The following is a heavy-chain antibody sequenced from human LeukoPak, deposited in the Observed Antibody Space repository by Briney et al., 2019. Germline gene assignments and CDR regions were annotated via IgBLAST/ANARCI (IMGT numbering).Heavy chain of an antibody. V-gene: IGHV3-74*01. Sequence: GGSLRLSCAASGFTFSSYAMSWVSQAPGKGLVWVSRIKSDGITITYADSVKGRFTISRDNAKNTLYLQMNSLRAEDTAVYYCLRDLNWSLDQWGQGTLVTVSS. CDR1: GFTFSSYA. CDR3: LRDLNWSLDQ. J-gene: IGHJ4*02. CDR2: IKSDGITI. D-gene: IGHD1-20*01.